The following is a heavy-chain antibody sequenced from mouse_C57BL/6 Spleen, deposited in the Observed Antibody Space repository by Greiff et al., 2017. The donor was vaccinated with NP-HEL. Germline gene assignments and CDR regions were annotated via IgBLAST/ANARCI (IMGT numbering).Heavy chain of an antibody. D-gene: IGHD2-4*01. V-gene: IGHV5-6*01. Sequence: EVQLQESGGDLVKPGGSLKLSCAASGFTFSSYGMSWVRQTPDKRLEWVATISSGGSYTYYPDSVKGRFTISRDNAKNTLYLQMSSLKSEDTAMYYCARHPYDYYFDYWGQGTTLTVSS. CDR1: GFTFSSYG. CDR3: ARHPYDYYFDY. J-gene: IGHJ2*01. CDR2: ISSGGSYT.